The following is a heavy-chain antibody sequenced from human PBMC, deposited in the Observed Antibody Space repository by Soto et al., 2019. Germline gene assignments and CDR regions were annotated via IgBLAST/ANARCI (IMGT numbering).Heavy chain of an antibody. CDR1: GFTFSSYG. CDR3: ARIPQIALAGTRFGYFDL. V-gene: IGHV3-33*01. J-gene: IGHJ2*01. CDR2: IWYDGSNK. Sequence: QVQLEESGGGVVQPGRSLRLSCAASGFTFSSYGMHWVRQAPGKGLEWVAVIWYDGSNKYYADSVKGRFTFSRVNSKNTLYLQMNSLGDDDPAVYYCARIPQIALAGTRFGYFDLWGRCTLVTVSS. D-gene: IGHD6-19*01.